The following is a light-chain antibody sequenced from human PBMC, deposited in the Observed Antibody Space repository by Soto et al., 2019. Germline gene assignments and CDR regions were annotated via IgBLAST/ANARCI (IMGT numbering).Light chain of an antibody. CDR3: GTWDSSLKSCV. J-gene: IGLJ1*01. CDR2: DNS. Sequence: QSVLTQPPSVSTAPGQKVTISCSGDTSNIGYHHVCWYQQFPGTAPRLLIYDNSKRPSGIPGRFSGSKSGTSATLVITGLQTGDEADYYCGTWDSSLKSCVFGSGTKLTVL. V-gene: IGLV1-51*01. CDR1: TSNIGYHH.